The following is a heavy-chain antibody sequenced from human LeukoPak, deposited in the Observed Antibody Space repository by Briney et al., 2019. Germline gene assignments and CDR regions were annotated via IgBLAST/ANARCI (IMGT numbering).Heavy chain of an antibody. CDR2: IYYSGST. CDR3: ARHESGRYYFHYYYGMDV. J-gene: IGHJ6*02. V-gene: IGHV4-59*08. CDR1: GGSISSYY. D-gene: IGHD3-16*01. Sequence: SETLSLTCTVSGGSISSYYWSWIRQPPGKGLEWIGYIYYSGSTNYNPSLKSRVTISVDTSKNQFSLKLSSVTAADTAVYYCARHESGRYYFHYYYGMDVWGQGTTVTVSS.